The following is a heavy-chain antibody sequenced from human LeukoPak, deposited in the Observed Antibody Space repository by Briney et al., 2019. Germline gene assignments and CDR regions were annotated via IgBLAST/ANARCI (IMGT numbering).Heavy chain of an antibody. CDR3: AREGVGYYDL. V-gene: IGHV3-74*01. CDR2: INRDGSST. CDR1: GFTFSRNW. J-gene: IGHJ4*02. D-gene: IGHD3-22*01. Sequence: HAGRSLRLSCAASGFTFSRNWMHWVRQAPVKGLVWVSRINRDGSSTNYADSVKGRFTISRDNAKNTLYLQMNSLRAEDTAVYYCAREGVGYYDLWGQGTLVTVSS.